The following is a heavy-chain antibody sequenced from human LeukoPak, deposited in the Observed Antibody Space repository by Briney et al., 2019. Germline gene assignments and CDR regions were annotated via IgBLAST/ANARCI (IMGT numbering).Heavy chain of an antibody. D-gene: IGHD4-17*01. J-gene: IGHJ3*02. CDR3: ARDLVTVTKGFDI. Sequence: SETLSLTCAVSDDSFSSHYWTWIRQPPGKGLEWIGYISYIGSTNYNPSLKSRVTTSIDTSKNQFSLKLSSVTAADTAVYYCARDLVTVTKGFDISGQGTMVSVSS. CDR1: DDSFSSHY. CDR2: ISYIGST. V-gene: IGHV4-59*11.